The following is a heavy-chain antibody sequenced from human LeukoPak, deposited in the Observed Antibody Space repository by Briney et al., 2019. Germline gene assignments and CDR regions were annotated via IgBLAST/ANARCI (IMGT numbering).Heavy chain of an antibody. D-gene: IGHD3-3*01. J-gene: IGHJ4*02. V-gene: IGHV3-7*01. CDR2: IKHDGSEK. CDR3: ATDRGWRTSGYYLYYFEY. CDR1: GFIFTNYF. Sequence: GGSLRLSCAASGFIFTNYFVSWVRQAPGKGLEWVVSIKHDGSEKYYVDSVRGRFTISRDNTMNSLYLQMSSLRAEDTAVYYCATDRGWRTSGYYLYYFEYWGQGTLVTYSS.